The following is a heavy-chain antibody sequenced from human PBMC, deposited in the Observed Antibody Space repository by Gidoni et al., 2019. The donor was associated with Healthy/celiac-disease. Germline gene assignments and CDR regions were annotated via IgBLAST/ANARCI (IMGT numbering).Heavy chain of an antibody. J-gene: IGHJ4*02. CDR1: GFTFRSYA. CDR3: VKRGGQGSYSSGWYNGY. D-gene: IGHD6-19*01. Sequence: EVQLVESGGGLVQPGGSLRLSCSASGFTFRSYAMHWVRQAPGKGLEYVSAISSNGGSTYYADSVKGRFTISRDNSKNTLYLQMSSLRAEDTAVYYCVKRGGQGSYSSGWYNGYWGQGTLVTVSS. V-gene: IGHV3-64D*06. CDR2: ISSNGGST.